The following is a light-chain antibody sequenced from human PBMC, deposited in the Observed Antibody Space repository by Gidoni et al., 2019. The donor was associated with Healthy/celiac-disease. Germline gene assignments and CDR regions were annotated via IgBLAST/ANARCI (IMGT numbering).Light chain of an antibody. CDR1: QSVSSSY. CDR2: GAS. Sequence: EIVLTQSPGTLSLSPGERATLSCRVSQSVSSSYLAWYQQKPGQAPWLLIYGASSRATGIPDRFSGSGSGTDFTLTISRLEPESFAVYYCQQYGSSPMYTFGQGTKLEIK. V-gene: IGKV3-20*01. CDR3: QQYGSSPMYT. J-gene: IGKJ2*01.